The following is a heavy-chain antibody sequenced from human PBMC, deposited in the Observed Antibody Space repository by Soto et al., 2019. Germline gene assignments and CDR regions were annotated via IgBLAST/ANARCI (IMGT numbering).Heavy chain of an antibody. Sequence: QVQLVESGGGVVQPGRALRLSCAASGFTFSTYGMHWVRQAPGKGLEWVAVISYDGNNKYYADSVKGRFTISRDNSKNTLYLQMSSLRAEDTAVYYCAKSVYNWNDGFFDYWGQGTVVTVSS. J-gene: IGHJ4*02. CDR1: GFTFSTYG. CDR2: ISYDGNNK. D-gene: IGHD1-1*01. V-gene: IGHV3-30*18. CDR3: AKSVYNWNDGFFDY.